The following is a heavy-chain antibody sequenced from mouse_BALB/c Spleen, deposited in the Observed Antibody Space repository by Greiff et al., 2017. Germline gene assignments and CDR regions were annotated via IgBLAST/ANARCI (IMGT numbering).Heavy chain of an antibody. J-gene: IGHJ3*01. D-gene: IGHD2-4*01. Sequence: EVQVVESGGGLVQPGGSLKLSCAASGFTFSSYGMSWVRQTPDKRLELVATINSNGGSTYYPDSVKGRFTISRDNAKNTLYLQMSSLKSEDTAMYYCARDPSPYDYDGVFAYWGQGTLVTVSA. CDR3: ARDPSPYDYDGVFAY. V-gene: IGHV5-6-3*01. CDR1: GFTFSSYG. CDR2: INSNGGST.